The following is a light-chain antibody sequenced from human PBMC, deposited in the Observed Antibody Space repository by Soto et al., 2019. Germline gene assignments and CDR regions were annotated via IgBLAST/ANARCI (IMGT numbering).Light chain of an antibody. CDR3: QQRSSWPPT. CDR2: HAS. V-gene: IGKV3-11*01. J-gene: IGKJ4*01. CDR1: QSVSHF. Sequence: EIVLTQSPATLSLSPGEPATLSCRTSQSVSHFLAWYQQTPGQAPRLLIHHASNRATDIPTRFSGSGSGTDFTLTISSLEPDDFALYYCQQRSSWPPTFGGGNRVEI.